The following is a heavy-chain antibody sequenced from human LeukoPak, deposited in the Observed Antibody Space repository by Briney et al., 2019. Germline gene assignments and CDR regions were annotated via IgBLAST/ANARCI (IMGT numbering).Heavy chain of an antibody. J-gene: IGHJ4*02. CDR3: ARDPDPIVGVSFDY. D-gene: IGHD1-26*01. V-gene: IGHV3-23*01. Sequence: GGSLRLSCAASGFTFSNYAMSWVRQAPGRGLEWVSAITGSGDRTYYADSVKGRFTISRDNAKNSLYLQMNSLGVEDTAVYYCARDPDPIVGVSFDYWGQGTLVTVSS. CDR1: GFTFSNYA. CDR2: ITGSGDRT.